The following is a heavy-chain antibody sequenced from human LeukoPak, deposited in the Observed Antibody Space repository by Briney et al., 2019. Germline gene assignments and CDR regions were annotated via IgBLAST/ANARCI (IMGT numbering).Heavy chain of an antibody. CDR2: INPSGGTT. J-gene: IGHJ4*02. CDR3: ARGGYCSGTICYNFDF. V-gene: IGHV1-46*01. D-gene: IGHD2-15*01. CDR1: GYTFISYY. Sequence: ASVKVSCKTSGYTFISYYIHWGRQAPGQGLEWMGIINPSGGTTNYAQRFQGRITMTRDTSTSTVYMDLSSLRSEDTAVYYCARGGYCSGTICYNFDFWGQGTLVTVSS.